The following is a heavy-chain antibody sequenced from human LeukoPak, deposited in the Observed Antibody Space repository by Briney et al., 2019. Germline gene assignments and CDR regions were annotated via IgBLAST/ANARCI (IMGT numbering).Heavy chain of an antibody. J-gene: IGHJ3*02. CDR2: IRYSGTT. V-gene: IGHV4-39*01. CDR3: ARVLSGSREAFDI. D-gene: IGHD1-26*01. CDR1: GGSISSTYDH. Sequence: SETLSLTCTVSGGSISSTYDHWDWIRQPPGKGLEWLGSIRYSGTTYYNPSLKGRVTIFVDTSNNQFSLRLRSVTAADTAVYYCARVLSGSREAFDIWGQGTMVTVSS.